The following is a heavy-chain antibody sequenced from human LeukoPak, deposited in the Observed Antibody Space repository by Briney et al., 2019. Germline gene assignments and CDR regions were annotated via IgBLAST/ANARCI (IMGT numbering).Heavy chain of an antibody. V-gene: IGHV3-21*01. CDR1: GFTFSSHS. CDR2: ISSSSSYI. D-gene: IGHD4-17*01. Sequence: PGGSLRLSCAASGFTFSSHSMNWVRQAPGKGLEWVSSISSSSSYIYYADSVKGRFTISRDNAKNSLYLQMNSLRAEDTAVYYSARDLRDDYGDFYFDYWGQGTLVTVSS. J-gene: IGHJ4*02. CDR3: ARDLRDDYGDFYFDY.